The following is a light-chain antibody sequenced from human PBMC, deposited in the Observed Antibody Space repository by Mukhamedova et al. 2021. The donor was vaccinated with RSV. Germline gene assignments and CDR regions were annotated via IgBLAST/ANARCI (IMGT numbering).Light chain of an antibody. CDR1: SSNIGSNT. CDR2: SNN. Sequence: GERVTISCSGSSSNIGSNTVNWYQQLPGTAPKLLIYSNNQRPSGVPDRFSGSKSGTSASLAISGLRSEDEADYYCAAWDDSLSGVF. CDR3: AAWDDSLSGV. J-gene: IGLJ3*02. V-gene: IGLV1-44*01.